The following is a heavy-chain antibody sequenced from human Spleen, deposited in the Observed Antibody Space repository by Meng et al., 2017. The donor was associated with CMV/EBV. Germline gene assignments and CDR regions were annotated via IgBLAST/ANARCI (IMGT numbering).Heavy chain of an antibody. Sequence: SETLSLTCTVAGGSISGFYWHWIRQAPGRGLEWIGDIFSSGRIDYSPILQGRVTISVDTSKNQFSLRLNSLTAADTAVYYCASVQWLVRRYYFDNWGQGTLVTVSS. D-gene: IGHD6-19*01. J-gene: IGHJ4*02. CDR2: IFSSGRI. CDR3: ASVQWLVRRYYFDN. CDR1: GGSISGFY. V-gene: IGHV4-59*01.